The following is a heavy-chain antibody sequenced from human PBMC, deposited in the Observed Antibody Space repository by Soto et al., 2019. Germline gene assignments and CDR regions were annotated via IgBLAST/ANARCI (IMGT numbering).Heavy chain of an antibody. J-gene: IGHJ4*02. V-gene: IGHV4-34*01. CDR2: INHSGST. Sequence: PSETLSLTCAVYGGSFSGYYWSWIRQPPGKGLEWIGEINHSGSTNYNPSLKSRVTISVDTSKNQFSLKLSSVTAADTAVYYCARVRGETGDGTSYYFDYWGQGTLVTVSS. CDR1: GGSFSGYY. D-gene: IGHD6-13*01. CDR3: ARVRGETGDGTSYYFDY.